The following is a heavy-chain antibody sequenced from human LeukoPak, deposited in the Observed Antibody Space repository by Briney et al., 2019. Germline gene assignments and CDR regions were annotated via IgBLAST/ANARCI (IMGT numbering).Heavy chain of an antibody. J-gene: IGHJ4*02. CDR1: GYTFTGYY. CDR2: INPNSGGT. CDR3: ARSSFSGYYDSSGYYVFDY. V-gene: IGHV1-2*04. Sequence: ASVKVSCKASGYTFTGYYMHWVRQAPGQGLEWMGWINPNSGGTSSAQKFQGWVTMTRDTSISTAYMELSRLRSEDTAVYYCARSSFSGYYDSSGYYVFDYWGQGTLVTVSS. D-gene: IGHD3-22*01.